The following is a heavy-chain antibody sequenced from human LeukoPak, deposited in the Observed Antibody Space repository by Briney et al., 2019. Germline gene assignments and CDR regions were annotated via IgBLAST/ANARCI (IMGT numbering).Heavy chain of an antibody. CDR3: TRDRGSSPPLYYYYYMDV. J-gene: IGHJ6*03. CDR2: IRSKAYGGTT. Sequence: GGSLRLSCTASGFTFGDYAMSWVRQAPGKGLEWVGFIRSKAYGGTTEYAASVKGRFTISRDDSKSIAYLQMNSLKTEDTAVYYCTRDRGSSPPLYYYYYMDVWGKGTTVTVSS. D-gene: IGHD1-26*01. CDR1: GFTFGDYA. V-gene: IGHV3-49*04.